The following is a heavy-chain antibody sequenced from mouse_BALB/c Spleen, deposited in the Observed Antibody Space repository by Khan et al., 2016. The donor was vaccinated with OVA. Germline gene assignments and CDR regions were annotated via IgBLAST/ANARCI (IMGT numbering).Heavy chain of an antibody. D-gene: IGHD2-10*02. J-gene: IGHJ3*01. CDR1: GYTFTTYW. CDR2: INPSTGYT. CDR3: ARRGLYGIFPY. V-gene: IGHV1-7*01. Sequence: VQLQESGAELAKPGASVKMSCTASGYTFTTYWMHWIKQRPGQGLEWIGYINPSTGYTEYNQNFKDKATLTADESSSTAYMHLNSLPSEDSAVYYGARRGLYGIFPYWGQGTLVTVSA.